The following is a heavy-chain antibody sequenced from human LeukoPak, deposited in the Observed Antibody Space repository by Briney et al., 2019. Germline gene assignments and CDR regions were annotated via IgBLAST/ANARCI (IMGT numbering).Heavy chain of an antibody. CDR2: IKQDESEK. CDR1: GFTFSSYW. CDR3: AREDGYCSGGNCYSYFDS. V-gene: IGHV3-7*01. Sequence: GGSLRLSCTTSGFTFSSYWMTWVRQAPGKGLEWVANIKQDESEKYYVDSVKGRFTVSRDNTRNSLFLQMYSLRAEDTAVYFCAREDGYCSGGNCYSYFDSWGQGTLVTVSS. J-gene: IGHJ4*02. D-gene: IGHD2-15*01.